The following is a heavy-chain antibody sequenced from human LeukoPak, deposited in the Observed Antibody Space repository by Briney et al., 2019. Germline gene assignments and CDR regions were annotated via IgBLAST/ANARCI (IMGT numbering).Heavy chain of an antibody. CDR2: ISAYNGNT. CDR3: ASGYYYDSSGYYGYYYYYYMDV. V-gene: IGHV1-18*01. J-gene: IGHJ6*03. D-gene: IGHD3-22*01. Sequence: ASVKVSCKASGYTFTSYGISWVRQAPGQGLEWMGWISAYNGNTNYAQKLQGRVTMTTDTSTSTAYMELRSLRSDDTAVYYCASGYYYDSSGYYGYYYYYYMDVWGKGTTVTISS. CDR1: GYTFTSYG.